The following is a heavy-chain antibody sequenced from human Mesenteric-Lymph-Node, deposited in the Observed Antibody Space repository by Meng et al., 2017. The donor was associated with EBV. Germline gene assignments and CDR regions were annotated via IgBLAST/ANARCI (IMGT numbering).Heavy chain of an antibody. CDR2: ICHNGNT. J-gene: IGHJ4*02. CDR1: VGSVGRRNG. D-gene: IGHD6-13*01. V-gene: IGHV4-4*02. Sequence: VLPEGSGPGRVRSSGPLALAWGVSVGSVGRRNGWSWVRRSPGKGLEEMGQICHNGNTNYNPSLKSRVTISVDTSKNQFSLKLSSVTAADTAVYYCARPDSSSWIHFDYWGQGTLVTVSS. CDR3: ARPDSSSWIHFDY.